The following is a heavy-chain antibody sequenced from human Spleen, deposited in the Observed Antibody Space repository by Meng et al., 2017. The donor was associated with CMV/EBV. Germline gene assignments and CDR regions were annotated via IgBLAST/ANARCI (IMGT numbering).Heavy chain of an antibody. CDR3: ARWGTLGGMDV. CDR1: GYTYSSYG. CDR2: ISAYNGDT. V-gene: IGHV1-18*03. D-gene: IGHD3-16*01. Sequence: ASVKVSCKASGYTYSSYGISWVRQAPGQGLEWMGWISAYNGDTNYAQKFKGRVAMTTDTSTTSAYMELRSLRSDDMAVYYCARWGTLGGMDVWGQGTTVTVSS. J-gene: IGHJ6*02.